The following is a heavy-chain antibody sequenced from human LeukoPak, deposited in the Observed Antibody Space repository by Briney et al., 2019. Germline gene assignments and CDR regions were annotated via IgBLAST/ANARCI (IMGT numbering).Heavy chain of an antibody. CDR1: GYTFTIFG. CDR3: ATDSRIGDY. J-gene: IGHJ4*02. V-gene: IGHV1-24*01. CDR2: FDPEDGET. Sequence: ASVKVSCKASGYTFTIFGISWVRQAPGKGLEWMGGFDPEDGETIYAQKFQGRVTMTEDTSTDTAYMELSSLRSEDTAVYYCATDSRIGDYWGQGTLVTVSS. D-gene: IGHD2-15*01.